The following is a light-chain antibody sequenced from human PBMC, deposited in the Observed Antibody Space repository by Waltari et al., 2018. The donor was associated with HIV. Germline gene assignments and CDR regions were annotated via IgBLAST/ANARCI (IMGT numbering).Light chain of an antibody. CDR1: RYNIGKDD. V-gene: IGLV1-51*01. CDR2: DNN. J-gene: IGLJ3*02. CDR3: ATWDGSLTSWV. Sequence: QSVLTQPPSVSAASGQNVPISCSGNRYNIGKDDVSWYQPVTGTAPKFLIYDNNKRPSGIPDRFSGSKSGTSATLDITGLQTGDEATYYCATWDGSLTSWVFGGGTKLTVL.